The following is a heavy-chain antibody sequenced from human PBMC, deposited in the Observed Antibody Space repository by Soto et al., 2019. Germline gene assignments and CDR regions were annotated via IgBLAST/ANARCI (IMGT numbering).Heavy chain of an antibody. J-gene: IGHJ5*02. CDR1: GYTFTTYY. CDR3: ARVVAPTTATTSNWFDP. V-gene: IGHV1-46*01. CDR2: INPSGGST. D-gene: IGHD4-17*01. Sequence: ASVKVSCKASGYTFTTYYMHWVRQAPGQGLEWMGIINPSGGSTNYAQRFQGRVTMTGDTSTSTVYMELSSLRADDTAVYYCARVVAPTTATTSNWFDPWGQGTLVTVSS.